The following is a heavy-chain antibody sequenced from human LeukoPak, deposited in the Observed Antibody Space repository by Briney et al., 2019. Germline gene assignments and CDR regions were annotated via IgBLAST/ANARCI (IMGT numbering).Heavy chain of an antibody. D-gene: IGHD3-22*01. CDR1: GGSFSGYY. CDR3: ARGDYYDSSGYYCFDH. V-gene: IGHV4-34*01. CDR2: INHSGRI. Sequence: SETLSLTCAVYGGSFSGYYWSWIRQPPGKGLEWIGEINHSGRINHNPSLKSRVTISVDTPKNQLSLKLSSVTAADTAVYYCARGDYYDSSGYYCFDHWGQGTLVTVSS. J-gene: IGHJ4*02.